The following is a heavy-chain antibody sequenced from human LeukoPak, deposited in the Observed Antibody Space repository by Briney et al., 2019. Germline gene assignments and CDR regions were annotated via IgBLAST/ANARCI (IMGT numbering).Heavy chain of an antibody. V-gene: IGHV3-48*03. CDR2: ITSIGTSI. J-gene: IGHJ1*01. Sequence: GGSLRLSCAASGFTFSSYEMNWFRQAPGKGLEWVSYITSIGTSIYYADSVKGRFTISRDNSKNTLYLQMNSLRAEDTAVYYCARDYDSSGYHEYFQHWGQGTLVTVSS. D-gene: IGHD3-22*01. CDR1: GFTFSSYE. CDR3: ARDYDSSGYHEYFQH.